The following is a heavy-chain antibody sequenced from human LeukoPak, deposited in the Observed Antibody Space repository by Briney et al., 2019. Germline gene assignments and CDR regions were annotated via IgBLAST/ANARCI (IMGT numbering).Heavy chain of an antibody. CDR3: VRGVGVSRFNYLDS. J-gene: IGHJ4*02. Sequence: GRSLTLSGAASGFTFSSFGMHWVRQAPGKGLEWVAVIWYDASNKYYADSVKGRFTISRDNSKNTLYLQMNSLRDDDTAVYYCVRGVGVSRFNYLDSWGREPWSSSPQ. D-gene: IGHD6-13*01. CDR2: IWYDASNK. V-gene: IGHV3-33*01. CDR1: GFTFSSFG.